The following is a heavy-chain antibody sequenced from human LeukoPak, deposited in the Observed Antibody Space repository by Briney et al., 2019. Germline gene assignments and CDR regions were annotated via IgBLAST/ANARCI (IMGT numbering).Heavy chain of an antibody. CDR3: VGLTGVWYRWFDP. CDR2: INHSGST. J-gene: IGHJ5*02. CDR1: GGSFSGYY. V-gene: IGHV4-34*01. Sequence: PSETLSLTCAVYGGSFSGYYWSWIRQPPGKGLEWIGEINHSGSTNYNPSLKSRVTISVDTSKNQFSLKLSSVTAADTAVYYCVGLTGVWYRWFDPWGQGTLVAVSS. D-gene: IGHD2-8*01.